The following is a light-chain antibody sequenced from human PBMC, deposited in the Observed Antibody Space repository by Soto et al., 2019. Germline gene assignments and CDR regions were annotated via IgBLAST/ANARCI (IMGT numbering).Light chain of an antibody. CDR1: SSNIGAGYD. J-gene: IGLJ2*01. V-gene: IGLV1-40*01. CDR3: QSHDSSLSVGDVQ. Sequence: QAVLTQPPSVSGAPGQRVTISCTGSSSNIGAGYDVHWYQQIPGTAPKLLIYGNTNRPSGVPARFSGSRSGPSASLAITGLQAEDEAIYYCQSHDSSLSVGDVQFGGGTKLTVL. CDR2: GNT.